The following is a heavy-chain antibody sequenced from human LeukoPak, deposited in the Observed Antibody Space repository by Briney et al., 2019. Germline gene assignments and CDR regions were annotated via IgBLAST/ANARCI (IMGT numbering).Heavy chain of an antibody. D-gene: IGHD3-16*02. V-gene: IGHV1-69*01. Sequence: KVSCKASGGTFSSYAISWVRQAPGQGLEWMGGIIPIFGTANYAQKFQGRVTITADESTSTAYMELSSLRSEDTAVYYCASAPYDYVWGSYRYHFDYWGQGTLVTVSS. CDR3: ASAPYDYVWGSYRYHFDY. J-gene: IGHJ4*02. CDR1: GGTFSSYA. CDR2: IIPIFGTA.